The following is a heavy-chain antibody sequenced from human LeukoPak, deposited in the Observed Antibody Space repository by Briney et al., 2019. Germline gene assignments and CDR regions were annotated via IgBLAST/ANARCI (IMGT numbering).Heavy chain of an antibody. Sequence: GASVKVSCKASGYTFTGYYMHWVRQAPGQGLEWMGWINPNSGGTNYAQKFQGRVTMTRDTSISTAYMELSRLRSDDTAVYYCARARGAGYSGTRWFDPWGQGTLVTVSS. CDR1: GYTFTGYY. CDR2: INPNSGGT. V-gene: IGHV1-2*02. CDR3: ARARGAGYSGTRWFDP. D-gene: IGHD5-18*01. J-gene: IGHJ5*02.